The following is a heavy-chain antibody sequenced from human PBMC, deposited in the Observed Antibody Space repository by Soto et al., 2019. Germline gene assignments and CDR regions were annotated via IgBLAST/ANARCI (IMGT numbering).Heavy chain of an antibody. J-gene: IGHJ6*02. CDR3: ASLGVGEWANYYYYYGMDV. Sequence: PGGSLRLSCAASGVTFSTSPMSWVRQAPGKGLEGVSSISASGGTTLSADSVKGRFAISGDNSKNTLFLQMNSLRAEDTAVYYCASLGVGEWANYYYYYGMDVWGQGTTVTVSS. CDR2: ISASGGTT. CDR1: GVTFSTSP. D-gene: IGHD1-26*01. V-gene: IGHV3-23*01.